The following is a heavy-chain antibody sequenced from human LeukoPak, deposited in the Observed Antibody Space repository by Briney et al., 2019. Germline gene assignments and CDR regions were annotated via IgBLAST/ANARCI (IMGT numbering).Heavy chain of an antibody. CDR2: ISYDGSNK. D-gene: IGHD6-6*01. Sequence: GRSLRLSCAASGFTFSSYGMHWVRQAPGKGLEWVAVISYDGSNKYYADSVKGRFTISRDNSKDTLYLQMNSLRAEDTAVYYCAKDMAYSSSLAEDYWGQGTLVTVSS. CDR3: AKDMAYSSSLAEDY. V-gene: IGHV3-30*18. J-gene: IGHJ4*02. CDR1: GFTFSSYG.